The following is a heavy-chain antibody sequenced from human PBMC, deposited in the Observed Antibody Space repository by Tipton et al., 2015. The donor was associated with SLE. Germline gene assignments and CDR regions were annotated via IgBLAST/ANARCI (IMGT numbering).Heavy chain of an antibody. J-gene: IGHJ5*02. Sequence: TLSLTCTVSGFSISSGYYWGWMRQSPGKGLEWIGSIYRSGCTYYTPSLRSRVTISLDTSMNQFSLDLSSVTAADTAVYYCARSVTPAAIGWFGPWGQGTLVPVSS. CDR3: ARSVTPAAIGWFGP. CDR2: IYRSGCT. CDR1: GFSISSGYY. V-gene: IGHV4-38-2*02. D-gene: IGHD2-2*01.